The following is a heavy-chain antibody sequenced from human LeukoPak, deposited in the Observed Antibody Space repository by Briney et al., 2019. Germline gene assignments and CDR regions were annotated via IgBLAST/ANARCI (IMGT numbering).Heavy chain of an antibody. CDR1: GGSFTGYD. Sequence: SETLSLTCAVSGGSFTGYDWSWIRQPPRKGLEWIGEINHSGSTNYNPSLKSRVTISVDTSKNQFSLKLSSVTAPDTAVYYCASYGCYSNSYTWLDLWGQGTLVTVSS. D-gene: IGHD4-11*01. J-gene: IGHJ5*02. CDR2: INHSGST. V-gene: IGHV4-34*01. CDR3: ASYGCYSNSYTWLDL.